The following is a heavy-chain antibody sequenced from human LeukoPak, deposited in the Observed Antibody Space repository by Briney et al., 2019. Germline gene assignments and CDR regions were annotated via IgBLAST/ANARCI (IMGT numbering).Heavy chain of an antibody. Sequence: ASVTVSCKASGYTISDYFMHWVRQAPGQGLEWMGWINPNTNGINYAQKFQGRAIITRDTSINTAYMELRSLTSGDTAIYYGASARYSGHEPFDFWGQGTLVTVST. CDR1: GYTISDYF. CDR3: ASARYSGHEPFDF. V-gene: IGHV1-2*02. CDR2: INPNTNGI. D-gene: IGHD5-12*01. J-gene: IGHJ4*02.